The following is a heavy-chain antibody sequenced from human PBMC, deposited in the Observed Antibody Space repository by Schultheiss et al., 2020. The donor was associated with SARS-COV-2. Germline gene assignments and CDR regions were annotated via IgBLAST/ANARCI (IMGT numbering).Heavy chain of an antibody. D-gene: IGHD6-13*01. CDR2: IWYDGSNK. V-gene: IGHV3-33*08. Sequence: SCAASGFTFSSYGMHWVRQAPGKGLEWVAVIWYDGSNKYYADSVKGRFTISRDNSKNTLYLQMNSLRAEDTAVYYCARGSAYSSSWYYYGMDVWGQGTTVTVSS. J-gene: IGHJ6*02. CDR3: ARGSAYSSSWYYYGMDV. CDR1: GFTFSSYG.